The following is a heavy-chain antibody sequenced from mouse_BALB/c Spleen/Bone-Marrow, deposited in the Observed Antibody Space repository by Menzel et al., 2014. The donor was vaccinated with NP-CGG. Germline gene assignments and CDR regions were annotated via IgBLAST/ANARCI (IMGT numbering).Heavy chain of an antibody. V-gene: IGHV1-7*01. CDR3: ARYDGYEAY. Sequence: QVQLQQSGAELAKPGASVKMSCKASGHTFTSYWMHWVKQRPRQGLEWIGYINPSTGYTEYNQKFKDKATLTADKSSSTAYMQLSSLTSEDSAVYYCARYDGYEAYWGQGTLVTVSA. D-gene: IGHD2-3*01. CDR1: GHTFTSYW. CDR2: INPSTGYT. J-gene: IGHJ3*01.